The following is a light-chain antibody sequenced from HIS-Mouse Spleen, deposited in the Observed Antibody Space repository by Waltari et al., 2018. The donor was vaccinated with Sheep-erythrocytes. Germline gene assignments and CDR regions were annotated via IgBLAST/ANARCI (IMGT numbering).Light chain of an antibody. V-gene: IGKV3-15*01. Sequence: EIVMTHSPATLSVSPGERATLSCRASQSVSSNLAWYQQKPGQAPRPLSYAASTRATGIPARFSGSGSGTESTLTISSMQSEDFSVYYCQQYNNWPETFGQGTKVEIK. CDR3: QQYNNWPET. J-gene: IGKJ1*01. CDR2: AAS. CDR1: QSVSSN.